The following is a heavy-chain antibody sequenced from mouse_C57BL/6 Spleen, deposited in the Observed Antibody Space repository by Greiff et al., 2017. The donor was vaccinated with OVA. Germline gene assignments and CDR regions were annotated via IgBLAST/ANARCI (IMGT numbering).Heavy chain of an antibody. D-gene: IGHD2-3*01. J-gene: IGHJ2*01. Sequence: QVQLQQSGAELVRPGASVTLSCKASGYTFTDYEMHWVKQTPVHGLEWIGAIDPETGGTAYNQKFKGKAILTADKSSSTAYMALRSLTSEDSAVYYCTRSLDGYYWDYWGQGTTLTVSS. CDR2: IDPETGGT. CDR1: GYTFTDYE. V-gene: IGHV1-15*01. CDR3: TRSLDGYYWDY.